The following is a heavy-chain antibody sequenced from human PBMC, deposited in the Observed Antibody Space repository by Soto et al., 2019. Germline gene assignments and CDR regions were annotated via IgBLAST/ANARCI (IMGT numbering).Heavy chain of an antibody. D-gene: IGHD2-15*01. Sequence: EVQLLESGGGLVQRGGSLRLSCEASGFPFRTYAMTWVRQVPGKGLEWVSTTSNGGNTEFAESVRGRFTVFRDNSKNTIYLQMSSLRAEDSAIYFCARDFRPGLIVPTKSGFDPWGQGTPVTVSS. J-gene: IGHJ5*02. CDR2: TSNGGNT. CDR3: ARDFRPGLIVPTKSGFDP. V-gene: IGHV3-23*01. CDR1: GFPFRTYA.